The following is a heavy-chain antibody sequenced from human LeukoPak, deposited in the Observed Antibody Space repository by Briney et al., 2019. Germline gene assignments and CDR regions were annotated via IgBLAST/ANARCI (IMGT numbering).Heavy chain of an antibody. CDR1: GGSFSGYY. CDR2: INHSGST. CDR3: ARVSYKYCSSTSCPIAYYYYMDV. D-gene: IGHD2-2*01. V-gene: IGHV4-34*01. Sequence: SETLSLTCAVYGGSFSGYYWSWIRQPPGKGLEWIGEINHSGSTNYNPSLKSRVTISVDTSKNQFSLKLSSVTAADTAVYYCARVSYKYCSSTSCPIAYYYYMDVWGKGTTVTVSS. J-gene: IGHJ6*03.